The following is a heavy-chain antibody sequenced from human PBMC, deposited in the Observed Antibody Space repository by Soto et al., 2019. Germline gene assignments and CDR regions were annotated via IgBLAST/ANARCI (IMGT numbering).Heavy chain of an antibody. V-gene: IGHV1-69*06. CDR3: ARGGNRLYYYYYYGMDV. Sequence: SVKVSCKASGGTFSSYAISWVRQAPGQGLEWMGGIIPIFGTANYAQKFQGRVTITADKSTSTAYMELSSLRSEGTAVYYCARGGNRLYYYYYYGMDVWGQGTTVTVSS. D-gene: IGHD2-15*01. CDR2: IIPIFGTA. J-gene: IGHJ6*02. CDR1: GGTFSSYA.